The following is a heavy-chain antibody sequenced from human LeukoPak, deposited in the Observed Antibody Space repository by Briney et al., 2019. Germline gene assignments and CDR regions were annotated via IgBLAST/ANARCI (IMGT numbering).Heavy chain of an antibody. J-gene: IGHJ4*02. D-gene: IGHD6-6*01. Sequence: ASVKVSCKASGYTFTSYYMHWVRQAPGQGLEWMGIINPSGGSTSYAQKFQGRVTMTRDTSASTVYMELSSLRAEDTAVYYCARDRFGIAARMDYWGQGTLVTVSS. CDR3: ARDRFGIAARMDY. CDR1: GYTFTSYY. V-gene: IGHV1-46*01. CDR2: INPSGGST.